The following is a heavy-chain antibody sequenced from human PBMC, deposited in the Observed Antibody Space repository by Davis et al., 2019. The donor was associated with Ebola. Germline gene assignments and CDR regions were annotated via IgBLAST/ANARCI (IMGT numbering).Heavy chain of an antibody. D-gene: IGHD2/OR15-2a*01. V-gene: IGHV3-9*01. CDR1: GFTFSTYA. Sequence: SLKISCAASGFTFSTYAMHWVRQVPGKGLEWVSGINWDSSSRVYVDSVKGRFTISRDNAKNSLSLQMNSLRTEDTALYYCAKAPFLEGAFDMWGQGTMVTVSS. J-gene: IGHJ3*02. CDR3: AKAPFLEGAFDM. CDR2: INWDSSSR.